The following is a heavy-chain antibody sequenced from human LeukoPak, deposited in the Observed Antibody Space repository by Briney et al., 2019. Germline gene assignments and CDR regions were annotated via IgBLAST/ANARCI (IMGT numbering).Heavy chain of an antibody. Sequence: GGSLRLSYAASGFTFTSYSMNWVRQAPGKGLEWVSTISGGGGSTYYADSVKGRFTISRDNSKNTLYLQVNSLRAEDTAVYYCTKGGKWDVTPFDYWGQGTLVTVSS. CDR1: GFTFTSYS. CDR3: TKGGKWDVTPFDY. J-gene: IGHJ4*02. V-gene: IGHV3-23*01. D-gene: IGHD1-26*01. CDR2: ISGGGGST.